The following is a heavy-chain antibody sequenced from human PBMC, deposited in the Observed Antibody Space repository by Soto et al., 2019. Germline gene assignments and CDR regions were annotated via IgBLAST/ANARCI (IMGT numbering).Heavy chain of an antibody. D-gene: IGHD1-26*01. CDR1: GGSFSGYY. Sequence: QVQLQQWGAGLLKPSETLSLTCAVYGGSFSGYYWSWIRQPPGKGLEWIGEINHSGSTNYNPSLKSRVTISVDTSKNQFSRKLSSVTAADTAVYYCARGRGGSYNSGDYWGQGTLVTVSS. CDR3: ARGRGGSYNSGDY. CDR2: INHSGST. V-gene: IGHV4-34*01. J-gene: IGHJ4*02.